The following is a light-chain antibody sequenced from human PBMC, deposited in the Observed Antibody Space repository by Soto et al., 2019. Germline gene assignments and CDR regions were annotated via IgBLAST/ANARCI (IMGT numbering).Light chain of an antibody. CDR1: QPISSR. Sequence: DIQMTQSPSTLSASVGDRVTITCRASQPISSRLAWYQQKPGKAPNLLIYDASTLESGVPSRFSGSGSGTEFTLTISSLQPDDLGTYYCLQDYSYPRTFGQGTKVDI. CDR2: DAS. CDR3: LQDYSYPRT. V-gene: IGKV1-5*01. J-gene: IGKJ1*01.